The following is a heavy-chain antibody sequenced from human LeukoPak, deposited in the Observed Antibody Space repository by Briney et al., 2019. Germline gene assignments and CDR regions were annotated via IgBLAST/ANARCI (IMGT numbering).Heavy chain of an antibody. CDR2: INHSEST. D-gene: IGHD2-8*01. J-gene: IGHJ6*02. CDR1: GGSFSGFY. V-gene: IGHV4-34*01. Sequence: SEILSLTCAVYGGSFSGFYWSWIRQPPKKGLEWIGEINHSESTNYNPSLKSRVTISVDTSKNQFSLKVRSVTAADTAVYYCARGHVGSYAYYSYYGMDVWGQGTTVTVSS. CDR3: ARGHVGSYAYYSYYGMDV.